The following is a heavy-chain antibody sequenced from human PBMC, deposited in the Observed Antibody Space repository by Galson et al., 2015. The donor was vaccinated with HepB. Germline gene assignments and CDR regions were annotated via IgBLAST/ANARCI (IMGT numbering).Heavy chain of an antibody. J-gene: IGHJ3*02. CDR2: IRSKAYGGTT. Sequence: SLRLSCAVSGFTFGDYAMSWFRQAPGKGLEWVGFIRSKAYGGTTEYAASVKGRFTISRDDSNRIAYLYVDSLKSEDTAVYYCARGKWLVRHPQDDAFDIWGQGTMVTVSS. D-gene: IGHD6-19*01. CDR1: GFTFGDYA. CDR3: ARGKWLVRHPQDDAFDI. V-gene: IGHV3-49*03.